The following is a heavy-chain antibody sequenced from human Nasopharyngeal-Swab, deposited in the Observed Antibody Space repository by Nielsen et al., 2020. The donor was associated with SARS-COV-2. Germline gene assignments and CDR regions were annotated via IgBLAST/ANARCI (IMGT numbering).Heavy chain of an antibody. J-gene: IGHJ4*02. CDR3: ARDRESIFWSGYSFDY. Sequence: GESLKISCVASGFSFSSYSMHWVRQALGKGLEWVAVMPNDGTNEYYVDSVKGRFSISRDNSKDTVYLQMASLKPEDTAVYYCARDRESIFWSGYSFDYWGQGILVTVSS. CDR2: MPNDGTNE. D-gene: IGHD3/OR15-3a*01. CDR1: GFSFSSYS. V-gene: IGHV3-30-3*01.